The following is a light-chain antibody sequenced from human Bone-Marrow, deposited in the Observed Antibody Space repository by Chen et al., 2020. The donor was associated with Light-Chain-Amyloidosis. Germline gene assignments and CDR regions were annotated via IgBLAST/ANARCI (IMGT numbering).Light chain of an antibody. Sequence: QSALTQPASVSGSPGQSTTISCTGTSSDVGGDNHVSWYQQHPDKAPKLMIYEVTNRPSWVPDRFSGSKADNTASLTISGLQTEGEADYFCSSYTITNTLVFGSGTRVTVL. V-gene: IGLV2-14*01. CDR2: EVT. CDR1: SSDVGGDNH. CDR3: SSYTITNTLV. J-gene: IGLJ1*01.